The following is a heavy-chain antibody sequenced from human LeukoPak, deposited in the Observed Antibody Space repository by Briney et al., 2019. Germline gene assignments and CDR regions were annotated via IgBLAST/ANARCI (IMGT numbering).Heavy chain of an antibody. CDR1: GGSISSYY. Sequence: SETLSLTCLLSGGSISSYYWSWIRPPPGKGLEWMGYIYYIGRNNYNPSLKSRVTISGDTSKNQFSLKLSSVTAADTAVYYCARCVQDFYCSSTSCYRNWFDPWGQGTLVTVSS. D-gene: IGHD2-2*01. J-gene: IGHJ5*02. V-gene: IGHV4-59*01. CDR2: IYYIGRN. CDR3: ARCVQDFYCSSTSCYRNWFDP.